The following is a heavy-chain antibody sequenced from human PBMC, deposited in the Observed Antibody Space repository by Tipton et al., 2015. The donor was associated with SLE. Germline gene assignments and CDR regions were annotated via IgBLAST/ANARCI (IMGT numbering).Heavy chain of an antibody. D-gene: IGHD1-1*01. J-gene: IGHJ6*03. CDR3: ARGPGYEVYYYMDV. V-gene: IGHV3-74*01. CDR2: INSDGSST. CDR1: GFTFSSYW. Sequence: GSLRLSCAASGFTFSSYWMYWVRQAPGKGLVWVSRINSDGSSTSYADSVKGRFTISRDNAKNTLYLQMNSLRAEDTAVYYCARGPGYEVYYYMDVWGKGTTVTVSS.